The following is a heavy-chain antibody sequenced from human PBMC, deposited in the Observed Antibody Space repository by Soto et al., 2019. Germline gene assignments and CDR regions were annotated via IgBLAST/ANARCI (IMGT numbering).Heavy chain of an antibody. J-gene: IGHJ6*02. Sequence: QVQLVQSGAEVKKPGSSVKVSCKASGGTFSSYAISWVRQAPGQGLEWMGGIIPIFGTANYAQKFQGRVTITADKSTSTAYMELSSRRSEDTAVYYCARRNDFWSGNTYYYYYGMDVWGQGTTVTVSS. CDR3: ARRNDFWSGNTYYYYYGMDV. V-gene: IGHV1-69*06. D-gene: IGHD3-3*01. CDR1: GGTFSSYA. CDR2: IIPIFGTA.